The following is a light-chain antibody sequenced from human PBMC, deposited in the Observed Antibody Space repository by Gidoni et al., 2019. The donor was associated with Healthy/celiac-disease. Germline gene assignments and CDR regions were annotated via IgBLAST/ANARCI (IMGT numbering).Light chain of an antibody. CDR2: AAS. Sequence: DIQLTQSPSFLSASVGDRVTITCRASQGISRYLDWYQQKPGKAPKLRIYAASTLQSGVPSRFSGSGSGTEFTLTIGSLQPEDFATYYCQQLNSFRFTFXPXTKVDIK. J-gene: IGKJ3*01. V-gene: IGKV1-9*01. CDR3: QQLNSFRFT. CDR1: QGISRY.